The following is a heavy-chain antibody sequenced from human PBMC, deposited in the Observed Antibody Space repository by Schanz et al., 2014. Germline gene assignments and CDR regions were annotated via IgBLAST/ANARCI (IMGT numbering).Heavy chain of an antibody. D-gene: IGHD1-1*01. CDR3: AKIERNED. Sequence: EVPLVASGGGLVQPGGSLRLSCAASGFSVGNKYMNWVRQAPGKGLEWVSRIKSDGSSTSYAVSVKGRITISRDSSTNTLYLQMNSHRAEGAAEYFCAKIERNEDWGQGTLVTVSS. CDR2: IKSDGSST. V-gene: IGHV3-74*02. J-gene: IGHJ4*02. CDR1: GFSVGNKY.